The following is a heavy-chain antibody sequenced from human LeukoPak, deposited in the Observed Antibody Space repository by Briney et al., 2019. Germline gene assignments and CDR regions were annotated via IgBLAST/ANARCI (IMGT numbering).Heavy chain of an antibody. D-gene: IGHD2/OR15-2a*01. V-gene: IGHV4-4*07. CDR3: ASYPANNYYYYMDV. CDR2: IFTSGST. Sequence: SETLSLTCTVSGGSISNYYWSWIRQPAGKGLEWIGHIFTSGSTNYNPSLKSRVTLSIDTSKTQFSLKLSSVTAADTAVYYCASYPANNYYYYMDVWGKGTTVTVSS. J-gene: IGHJ6*03. CDR1: GGSISNYY.